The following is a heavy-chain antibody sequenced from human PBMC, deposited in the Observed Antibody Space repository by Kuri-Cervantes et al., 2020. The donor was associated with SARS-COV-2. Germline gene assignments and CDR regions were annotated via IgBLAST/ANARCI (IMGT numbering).Heavy chain of an antibody. J-gene: IGHJ4*02. CDR1: GGSFSGYY. V-gene: IGHV4-34*01. Sequence: GSLRLSCAVYGGSFSGYYWSWIRQPPGKGLEWIGEINHSGSTNYNPSLKSRVTISLDTSTNQFSLKLSSVTAADTAVYYCARVFTASFDFWGQGTLVTVSS. CDR2: INHSGST. CDR3: ARVFTASFDF.